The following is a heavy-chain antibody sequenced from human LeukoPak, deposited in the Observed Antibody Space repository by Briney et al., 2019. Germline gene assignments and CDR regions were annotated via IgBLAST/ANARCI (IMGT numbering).Heavy chain of an antibody. J-gene: IGHJ4*02. CDR1: GYSISSGYY. D-gene: IGHD4-11*01. CDR3: ARLIRDYRQYYFDF. V-gene: IGHV4-38-2*02. CDR2: IYHSGST. Sequence: SETLSLTCTVSGYSISSGYYWGWIRQPPGKGLEWIGSIYHSGSTYYNPSLKSRVTISVDTSKNQFSLDLTSVTAADAAVYYCARLIRDYRQYYFDFWGQGTLVTVSS.